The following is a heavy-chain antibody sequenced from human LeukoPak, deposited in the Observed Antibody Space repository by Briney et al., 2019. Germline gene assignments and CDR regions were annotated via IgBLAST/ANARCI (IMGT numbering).Heavy chain of an antibody. CDR3: AKYEIALPRSSLIPHSFDF. Sequence: PGGSRRLSCTVPRFNIRNCVITCLRQAPGKGLEWVSTIVGRDGDTYYTDSVKGRFTISRDISKNTVYLQMNSLRGDDTAVYYCAKYEIALPRSSLIPHSFDFWGQGSLVTVTS. CDR2: IVGRDGDT. J-gene: IGHJ5*01. CDR1: RFNIRNCV. V-gene: IGHV3-23*01. D-gene: IGHD2-21*01.